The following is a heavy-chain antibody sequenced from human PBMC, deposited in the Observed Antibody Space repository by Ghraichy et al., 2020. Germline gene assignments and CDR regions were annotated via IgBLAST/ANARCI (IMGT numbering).Heavy chain of an antibody. CDR3: ARVSLWLGPYAFDY. J-gene: IGHJ4*02. D-gene: IGHD5-24*01. CDR1: GGSFSGYY. V-gene: IGHV4-34*01. Sequence: SETLSLTCAVYGGSFSGYYWSWIRQPPGKGLEWIGEINHSGSTNYNPSLKSRVTISVDTSKNQFSLKLSSVTAADTAVYYCARVSLWLGPYAFDYWGQGTLVTVSS. CDR2: INHSGST.